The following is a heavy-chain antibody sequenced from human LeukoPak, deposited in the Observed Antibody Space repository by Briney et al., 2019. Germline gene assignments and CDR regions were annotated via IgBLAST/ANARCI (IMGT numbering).Heavy chain of an antibody. Sequence: GGSLRLSCAASGFTFSSYGMHWVRQAPGKGLEWVAFIRYDGSNKYYADSVKGRFTISRDNAKNSLYLQMNSLRAEDTAVYYCARVLYSSSSFAFDIWGQGTMVTVSS. CDR2: IRYDGSNK. J-gene: IGHJ3*02. CDR3: ARVLYSSSSFAFDI. D-gene: IGHD6-6*01. V-gene: IGHV3-30*02. CDR1: GFTFSSYG.